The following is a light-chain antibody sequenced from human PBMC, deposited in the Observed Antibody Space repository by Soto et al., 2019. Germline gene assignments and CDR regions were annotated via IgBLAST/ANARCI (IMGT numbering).Light chain of an antibody. J-gene: IGKJ4*01. CDR1: QSILYSPNNKNY. Sequence: DIVMTQSPDSMAVSLGERATINCKSSQSILYSPNNKNYLAWYQQKPGQPPKLLIYWASTRESGVPDRFSGSGSGTDFTLTISSLQDEDVAVYYCQQYNDWPPQLTFGGGTKVEIK. CDR2: WAS. CDR3: QQYNDWPPQLT. V-gene: IGKV4-1*01.